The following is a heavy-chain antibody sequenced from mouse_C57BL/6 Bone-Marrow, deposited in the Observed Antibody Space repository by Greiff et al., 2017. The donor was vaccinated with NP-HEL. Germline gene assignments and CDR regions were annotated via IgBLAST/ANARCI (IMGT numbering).Heavy chain of an antibody. J-gene: IGHJ3*01. CDR3: ARGATVVAKAY. CDR1: GYTFTDYY. V-gene: IGHV1-26*01. CDR2: INPNNGGT. Sequence: VQLQQSGPELVKPGASVKISCKASGYTFTDYYMNWVKQSHGKSLEWIGDINPNNGGTSYNQKFKGKATLTVDKSSSTAYMELRSLTSEDSAVYYCARGATVVAKAYWGQGTLVTVSA. D-gene: IGHD1-1*01.